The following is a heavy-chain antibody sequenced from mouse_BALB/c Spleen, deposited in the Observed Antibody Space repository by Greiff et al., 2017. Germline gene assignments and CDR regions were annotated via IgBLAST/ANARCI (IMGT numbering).Heavy chain of an antibody. V-gene: IGHV1-80*01. CDR1: GYAFSSYW. J-gene: IGHJ2*01. CDR3: AGSRTLYYFDY. CDR2: IYPGDGDT. Sequence: QVQLKQSGAELVRPGSSVKISCKASGYAFSSYWMNWVKQRPGQGLEWIGQIYPGDGDTNYNGKFKGKATLTADKSSSTAYMQLSSLTSEDSAVYFCAGSRTLYYFDYWGQGTTLTVSS.